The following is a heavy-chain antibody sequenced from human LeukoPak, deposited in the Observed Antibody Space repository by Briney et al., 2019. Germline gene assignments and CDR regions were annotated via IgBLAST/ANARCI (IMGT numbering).Heavy chain of an antibody. CDR3: AKWGDFDILTGYYVSDF. J-gene: IGHJ4*02. CDR2: VTGSGGST. D-gene: IGHD3-9*01. CDR1: GFTFSNYA. Sequence: QSGGSLRLSCVASGFTFSNYAMSWVRQAPGRRLEWVSAVTGSGGSTYYADSAKGRFTISRDNSRNTLFLQMNSLRAEDTAIYYCAKWGDFDILTGYYVSDFWGQGTLVTVSS. V-gene: IGHV3-23*01.